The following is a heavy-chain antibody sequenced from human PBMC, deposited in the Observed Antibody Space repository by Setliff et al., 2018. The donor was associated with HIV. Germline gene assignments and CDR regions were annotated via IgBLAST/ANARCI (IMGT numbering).Heavy chain of an antibody. CDR3: ARHVDGGLWNAYYYYGLDV. CDR1: GGSISSGYYY. D-gene: IGHD3-3*01. J-gene: IGHJ6*02. V-gene: IGHV4-31*03. CDR2: IYYSGNP. Sequence: SETLSLTCTVSGGSISSGYYYWSWIRQHPGKGLEWIGYIYYSGNPFYNPSLRSRVTISLDTSKNQFSLKLSSVTASDTAVYYCARHVDGGLWNAYYYYGLDVWGQGTAVTVSS.